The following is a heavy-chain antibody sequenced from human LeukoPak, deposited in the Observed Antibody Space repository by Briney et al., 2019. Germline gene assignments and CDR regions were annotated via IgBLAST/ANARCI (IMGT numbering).Heavy chain of an antibody. CDR2: IYYSGST. V-gene: IGHV4-59*01. CDR3: ARVGVDTAMDDYYGMDV. D-gene: IGHD5-18*01. CDR1: GGSISSYY. Sequence: TSETLSLTCTVSGGSISSYYWSWIRQPPGKGLEWIGYIYYSGSTNYNPSLKSRVTISVDTSKNQFSLKLSSVTAADTAVYYCARVGVDTAMDDYYGMDVWGQGTTVTVSS. J-gene: IGHJ6*02.